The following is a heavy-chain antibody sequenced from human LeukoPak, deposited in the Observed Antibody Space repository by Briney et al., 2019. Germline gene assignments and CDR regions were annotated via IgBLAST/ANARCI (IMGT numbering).Heavy chain of an antibody. Sequence: GGSLRLSCAASGFTFSSYAMSWVRQAPGKGLEWVSVIYSGGSTYYADSVKGRFTISRDNSKNTLYLQMNSLRAEDTAVYYCARGYCSGGSCFILGYWGQGTLVTVSS. D-gene: IGHD2-15*01. V-gene: IGHV3-53*01. CDR3: ARGYCSGGSCFILGY. CDR2: IYSGGST. CDR1: GFTFSSYA. J-gene: IGHJ4*02.